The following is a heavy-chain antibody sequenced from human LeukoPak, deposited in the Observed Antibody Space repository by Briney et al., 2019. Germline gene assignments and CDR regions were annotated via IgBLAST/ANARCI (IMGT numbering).Heavy chain of an antibody. V-gene: IGHV3-21*01. CDR2: ISSTSTFI. D-gene: IGHD3-22*01. J-gene: IGHJ6*03. CDR3: ARDNFDSSDYPQTYYYYYMDV. CDR1: GFTFSRNS. Sequence: GGSLRLSCAASGFTFSRNSMNSVRQAPGKGLEWVASISSTSTFIYSADSVKGRFTISRDTAKSSLFLQMNSLRAEDTAIYYCARDNFDSSDYPQTYYYYYMDVWGKGTTVTVSS.